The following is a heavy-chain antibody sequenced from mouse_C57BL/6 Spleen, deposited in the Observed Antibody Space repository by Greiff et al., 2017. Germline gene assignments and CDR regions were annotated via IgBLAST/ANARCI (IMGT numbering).Heavy chain of an antibody. CDR2: INPNYGTT. CDR3: ASNIITTYYYAMDY. D-gene: IGHD1-1*01. J-gene: IGHJ4*01. Sequence: EVHLVESGPELVKPGASVKISCKASGYSFTDYNMNWVKQSNGKSLEWIGVINPNYGTTSYNQKFKGKATLTVDQSSSTAYMQLNSLTSEDSAVYYCASNIITTYYYAMDYWGQGTSVTVSS. V-gene: IGHV1-39*01. CDR1: GYSFTDYN.